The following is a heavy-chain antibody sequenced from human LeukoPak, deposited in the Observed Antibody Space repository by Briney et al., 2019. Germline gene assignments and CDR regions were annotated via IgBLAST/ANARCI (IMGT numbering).Heavy chain of an antibody. CDR1: GDSVSSNSAA. V-gene: IGHV6-1*01. J-gene: IGHJ3*02. CDR2: TYYRSKWYN. D-gene: IGHD5-18*01. CDR3: PRDLWARIPGAFDI. Sequence: SQTLSLTCAISGDSVSSNSAAWNWIRQSPSRGLEWLGRTYYRSKWYNDYAVSVKSRITINPDTSKNQFSLQLNSVTPEATAVYYCPRDLWARIPGAFDIWGQGTMVTVSS.